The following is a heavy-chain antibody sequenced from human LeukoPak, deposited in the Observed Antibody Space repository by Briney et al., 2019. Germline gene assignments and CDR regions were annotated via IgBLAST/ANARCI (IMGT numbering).Heavy chain of an antibody. D-gene: IGHD2-2*01. Sequence: GGSLRLSCTASGFTFSSYWMSWVRQAPGKGLEWVANIKQDGSEKYYVDSVKGRFTISRDNAKNSLYLQMNSLRAEDTAVYYCARGGVVVPAASLYFYWGQGTLVTVSS. CDR1: GFTFSSYW. V-gene: IGHV3-7*01. CDR2: IKQDGSEK. CDR3: ARGGVVVPAASLYFY. J-gene: IGHJ4*02.